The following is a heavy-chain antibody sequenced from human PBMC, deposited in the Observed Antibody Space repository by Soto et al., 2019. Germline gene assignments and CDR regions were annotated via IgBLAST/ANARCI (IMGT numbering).Heavy chain of an antibody. CDR2: INAGNGNT. V-gene: IGHV1-3*01. CDR1: GYTFTSYA. Sequence: GASVKVSCKASGYTFTSYAMHWVRQAPGQRLEWMGWINAGNGNTKYSQKFQGRVTITRDTSASTAYMELSSLRSEDTAVYYCARSIVVVTAPDYLGQGTPVTVSS. CDR3: ARSIVVVTAPDY. D-gene: IGHD2-21*02. J-gene: IGHJ4*02.